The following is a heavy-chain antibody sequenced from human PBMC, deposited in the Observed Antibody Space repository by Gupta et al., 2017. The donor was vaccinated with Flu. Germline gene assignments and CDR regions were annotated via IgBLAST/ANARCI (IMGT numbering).Heavy chain of an antibody. CDR2: IFPGDSDT. V-gene: IGHV5-51*01. Sequence: GWVRQRPGEGLEWMGIIFPGDSDTRYSPSFQGQVTISADRSINTAYLQWSSLKASDTAMYYCASGTTGIAFDYWGQGTLVTVSS. CDR3: ASGTTGIAFDY. D-gene: IGHD1-7*01. J-gene: IGHJ4*02.